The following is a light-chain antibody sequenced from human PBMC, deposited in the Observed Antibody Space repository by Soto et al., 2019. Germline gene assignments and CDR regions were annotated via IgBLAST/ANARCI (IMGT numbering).Light chain of an antibody. CDR3: QQYNNYGSWT. J-gene: IGKJ1*01. CDR1: QSISAW. CDR2: KAS. Sequence: DIQMTQSPSTLSASVGDRVTITCRASQSISAWLAWYQQKPGKAPKLLIYKASSLESGVPSRFSGSGSGREFTLTISSLQPDDFATYYCQQYNNYGSWTFGQGTKVEIK. V-gene: IGKV1-5*03.